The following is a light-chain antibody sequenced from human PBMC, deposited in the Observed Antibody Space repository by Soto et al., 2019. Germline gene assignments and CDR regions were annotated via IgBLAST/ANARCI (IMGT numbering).Light chain of an antibody. V-gene: IGLV7-46*01. CDR3: LLSYNGARQGV. Sequence: QAVVTQEPSLTVSPGGTVTLTCGSSTGTVTSGHYPYWFQQKPGQAPRTPIYNTNNKHSWTPARFSGSLLGGKAALTLSGAQPEDEAEYYCLLSYNGARQGVFGGGTKLTVL. CDR1: TGTVTSGHY. J-gene: IGLJ2*01. CDR2: NTN.